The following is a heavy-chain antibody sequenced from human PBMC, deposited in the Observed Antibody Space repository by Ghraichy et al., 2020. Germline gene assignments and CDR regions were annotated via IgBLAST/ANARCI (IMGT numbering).Heavy chain of an antibody. Sequence: GESLNISCAASGFTFSSYAMSWVRQAPGKGLEWVSAISGSGGSTYYADSVKGRFTISRDNSKNTLYLQMNSLRAEDTAVYYCAKQPRRRGRDYWYFDLWGRGTLVTVSS. CDR3: AKQPRRRGRDYWYFDL. CDR1: GFTFSSYA. J-gene: IGHJ2*01. V-gene: IGHV3-23*01. D-gene: IGHD1-26*01. CDR2: ISGSGGST.